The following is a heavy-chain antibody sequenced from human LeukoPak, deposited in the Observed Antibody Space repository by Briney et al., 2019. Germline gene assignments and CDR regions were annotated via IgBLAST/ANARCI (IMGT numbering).Heavy chain of an antibody. J-gene: IGHJ5*02. V-gene: IGHV3-7*01. Sequence: PGGSLRLSCAASGFTFSSYWMSWVRQAPGKGLEWVANIKQDGSEKYYVDSVKGRFTISRDNAKNSLFLQMNSLRAGDTAVYYCAREIVGATNNWFDPWGQGTLVIVSS. CDR3: AREIVGATNNWFDP. D-gene: IGHD1-26*01. CDR2: IKQDGSEK. CDR1: GFTFSSYW.